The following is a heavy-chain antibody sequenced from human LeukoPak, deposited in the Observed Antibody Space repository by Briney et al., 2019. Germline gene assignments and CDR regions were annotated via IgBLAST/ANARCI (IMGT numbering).Heavy chain of an antibody. D-gene: IGHD3-22*01. CDR3: ARDHYCNSSGNSYGGYYFDY. CDR2: INSSSSYI. CDR1: EFTFSSFT. Sequence: GGPLTLPCAASEFTFSSFTMNWVRQPPGKGLEWVSSINSSSSYIYYADSVKGRFTISRDNGKNSLQLQMNSLRAEDTAVYYCARDHYCNSSGNSYGGYYFDYWGQGTLVTVSS. J-gene: IGHJ4*02. V-gene: IGHV3-21*01.